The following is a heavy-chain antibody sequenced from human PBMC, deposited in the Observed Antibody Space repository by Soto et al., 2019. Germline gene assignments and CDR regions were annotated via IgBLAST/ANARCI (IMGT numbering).Heavy chain of an antibody. D-gene: IGHD3-10*01. V-gene: IGHV3-11*01. Sequence: QVQLVESGGGLVKPGGSLRLSCAASGLTFSDHYMTWIRQAPGKGLEWISYISSSAGTIYYADSVKGRFTISRDNAKNSLYLQRTNVRAEDTAVYYCARAPYFGSGTYYYYALDVWGQGTTVTVSS. CDR3: ARAPYFGSGTYYYYALDV. CDR2: ISSSAGTI. J-gene: IGHJ6*02. CDR1: GLTFSDHY.